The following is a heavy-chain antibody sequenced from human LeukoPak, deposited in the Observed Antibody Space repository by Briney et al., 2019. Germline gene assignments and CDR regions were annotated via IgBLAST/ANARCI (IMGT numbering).Heavy chain of an antibody. Sequence: SETLSLTCTVSGGSISSYYWSWIRQPPGKGLEWIGYIYTSRSTNYNPSLKSRVTIAVETSKNQFSLKLSSVPAAETAVYYCARFQNWNPQGFAPWGQGTLVTVSS. V-gene: IGHV4-4*09. D-gene: IGHD1-1*01. CDR3: ARFQNWNPQGFAP. CDR1: GGSISSYY. J-gene: IGHJ5*02. CDR2: IYTSRST.